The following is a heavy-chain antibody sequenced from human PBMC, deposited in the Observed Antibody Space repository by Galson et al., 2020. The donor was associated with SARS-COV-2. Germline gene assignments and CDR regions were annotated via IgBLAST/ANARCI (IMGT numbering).Heavy chain of an antibody. D-gene: IGHD3-9*01. J-gene: IGHJ3*02. CDR2: IYYNGST. CDR3: ARERYDILTGYYGADAFDI. V-gene: IGHV4-59*01. CDR1: GGSISSYY. Sequence: SQTLSLTCTVSGGSISSYYWSWIRQPPGKGLEWIGYIYYNGSTNYNPSLKRRVTISVDTSKNQFSLKLSSVTAADTAVYYCARERYDILTGYYGADAFDIWGQGTMVTVSS.